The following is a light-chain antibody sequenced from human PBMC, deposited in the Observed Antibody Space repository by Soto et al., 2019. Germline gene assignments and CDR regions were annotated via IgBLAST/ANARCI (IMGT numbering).Light chain of an antibody. CDR1: ETIYNY. Sequence: IQMTQSPSSLSASVGDRVTITCRASETIYNYLNWYQQKPGKAPNLLIYAASSLHSGVPSRFSGSGSGTDFTLTISSLQPEDFATYYCQQSFSSPPWTFGQGTKVDIK. J-gene: IGKJ1*01. V-gene: IGKV1-39*01. CDR2: AAS. CDR3: QQSFSSPPWT.